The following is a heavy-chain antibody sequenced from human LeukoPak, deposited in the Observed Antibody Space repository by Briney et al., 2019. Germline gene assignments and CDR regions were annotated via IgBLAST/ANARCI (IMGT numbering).Heavy chain of an antibody. CDR3: ARGGSKYCSSTSCYLPDY. Sequence: GGSLRLSCAASGFTFSSYGMHWVRQAPGKGLEWVAVIWYDGSNKYYADSVKGRFTISRDNSKNTLYLQTNSLRAEDTAVYYCARGGSKYCSSTSCYLPDYWGQGTLVTVSS. V-gene: IGHV3-33*01. CDR2: IWYDGSNK. CDR1: GFTFSSYG. J-gene: IGHJ4*02. D-gene: IGHD2-2*01.